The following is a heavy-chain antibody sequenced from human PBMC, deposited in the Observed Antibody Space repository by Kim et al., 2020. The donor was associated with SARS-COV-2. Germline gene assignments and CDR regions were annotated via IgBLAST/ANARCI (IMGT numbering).Heavy chain of an antibody. V-gene: IGHV3-74*01. CDR1: GFTFSSYW. J-gene: IGHJ6*02. CDR3: AREGQQRSGWYNNYYYYGMDV. Sequence: GGSLRLSCAASGFTFSSYWMHWVRQAPGKGLVWVSRINSDGSSTSYADSVKGRFTISRDNAKNTLYLQMNSLRAEDTAVYYCAREGQQRSGWYNNYYYYGMDVWGQGTTVTVSS. CDR2: INSDGSST. D-gene: IGHD6-19*01.